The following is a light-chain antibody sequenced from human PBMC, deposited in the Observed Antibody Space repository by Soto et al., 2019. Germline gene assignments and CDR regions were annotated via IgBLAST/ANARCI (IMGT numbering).Light chain of an antibody. CDR3: ASWYDSLNGRYV. CDR1: RSNIGSNS. J-gene: IGLJ1*01. Sequence: QAVVTQPPSASGTPGQTVTISCSGDRSNIGSNSVNWYQQLPGTAPKLLIYSNNHRPSGVPDRFSGSKSGTSASLAISGLQYEDEADYYCASWYDSLNGRYVFGTGTKLTVL. CDR2: SNN. V-gene: IGLV1-44*01.